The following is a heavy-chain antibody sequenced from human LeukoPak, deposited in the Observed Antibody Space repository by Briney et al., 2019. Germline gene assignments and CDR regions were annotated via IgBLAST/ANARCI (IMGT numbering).Heavy chain of an antibody. CDR2: ISSNGGST. Sequence: GGSLRLSCSASGFTFSSYAMHWVRQAPGKGLEYVSAISSNGGSTYYADAVKGRFTISGDNSKNTLYLQMSSLRAEDTAVYYCARDLNGDTLFDYWGQGTLVTVSS. D-gene: IGHD4-17*01. V-gene: IGHV3-64D*06. J-gene: IGHJ4*02. CDR3: ARDLNGDTLFDY. CDR1: GFTFSSYA.